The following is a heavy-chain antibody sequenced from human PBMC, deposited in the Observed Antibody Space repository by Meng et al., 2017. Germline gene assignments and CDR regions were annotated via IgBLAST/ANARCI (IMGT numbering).Heavy chain of an antibody. Sequence: SETLSLTCTVSGGSISSSSYYWGWIRQPPGKGLEWIGSIYYSGSTYYNPSLKSRVTISVDTSKNQSSLKLSSVTAADTAVYYCARDGKRDGYSFDYWGQGTLVTVSS. CDR3: ARDGKRDGYSFDY. CDR1: GGSISSSSYY. V-gene: IGHV4-39*07. J-gene: IGHJ4*02. CDR2: IYYSGST. D-gene: IGHD5-24*01.